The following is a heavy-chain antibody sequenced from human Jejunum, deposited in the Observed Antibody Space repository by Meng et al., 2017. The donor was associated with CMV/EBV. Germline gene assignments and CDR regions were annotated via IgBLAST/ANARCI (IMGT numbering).Heavy chain of an antibody. Sequence: RVTGGSISNYYGGWIRQPPGKGLEWIGYVYYTGSTNYNPSLSSRVTISLDTSNNQFSLKLTSVTAADTAVYYCARSMVRGVIILGYWGQGTLVTVSS. CDR2: VYYTGST. J-gene: IGHJ4*02. CDR3: ARSMVRGVIILGY. D-gene: IGHD3-10*01. CDR1: GGSISNYY. V-gene: IGHV4-59*01.